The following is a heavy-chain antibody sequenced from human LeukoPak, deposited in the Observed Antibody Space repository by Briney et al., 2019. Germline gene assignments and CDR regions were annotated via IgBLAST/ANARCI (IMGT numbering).Heavy chain of an antibody. D-gene: IGHD6-19*01. Sequence: GASVKVSCKASGYTFTSYYMHWVRQAPGQGLEWMGIINPSGGSTSYAQRFQGRVTMTRDTSTSTVYMELSSLRSEDTAVYYCARARAVANFDYWGQGTLVTVPS. CDR3: ARARAVANFDY. V-gene: IGHV1-46*01. CDR1: GYTFTSYY. J-gene: IGHJ4*02. CDR2: INPSGGST.